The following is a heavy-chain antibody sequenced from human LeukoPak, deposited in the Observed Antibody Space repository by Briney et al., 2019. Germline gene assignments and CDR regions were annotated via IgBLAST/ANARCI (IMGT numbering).Heavy chain of an antibody. CDR3: TRDTGTTGEVKFDP. J-gene: IGHJ5*02. CDR1: GGSFSGYY. Sequence: PSETLSLTCAVYGGSFSGYYWSWIRQPPGKGLEWIGEINHSGSTNYNPSLKSRVTMSVDTSKSQFSLNLMFVTAADTAVYYCTRDTGTTGEVKFDPWGQGTLVTVSS. D-gene: IGHD4-17*01. CDR2: INHSGST. V-gene: IGHV4-34*01.